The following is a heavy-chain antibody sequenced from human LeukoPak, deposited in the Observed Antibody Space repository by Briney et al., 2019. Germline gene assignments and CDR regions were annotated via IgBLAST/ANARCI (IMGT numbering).Heavy chain of an antibody. D-gene: IGHD1-26*01. CDR1: GRSISMSY. J-gene: IGHJ4*02. CDR2: FSIGGTT. V-gene: IGHV4-4*07. CDR3: ASLEGSGATDY. Sequence: SETLSLTCTVSGRSISMSYWSWIRQPAGKGLEWIGRFSIGGTTNYNPSLRSRVSISVDKYNIQFSLNPSSVAAADTAVYYCASLEGSGATDYWGQGTLVTVSS.